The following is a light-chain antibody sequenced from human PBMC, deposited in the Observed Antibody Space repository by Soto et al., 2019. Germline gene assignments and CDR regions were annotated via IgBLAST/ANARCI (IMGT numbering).Light chain of an antibody. J-gene: IGLJ1*01. CDR3: SSYTSSSTPYV. V-gene: IGLV2-14*03. CDR1: SSDVGSYNL. Sequence: QSALTQAASVSGFPGQSITIPCTGTSSDVGSYNLVSWYQQHPDKGPKLMIYDVSNRPSGVSNRFSGSKSGNTASLTISGLQAEDEADYYCSSYTSSSTPYVFGNGTKVTVL. CDR2: DVS.